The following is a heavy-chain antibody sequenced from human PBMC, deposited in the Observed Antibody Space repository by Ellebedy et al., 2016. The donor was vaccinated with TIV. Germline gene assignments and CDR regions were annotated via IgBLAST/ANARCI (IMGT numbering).Heavy chain of an antibody. D-gene: IGHD3-10*01. CDR2: ISSSSSTI. V-gene: IGHV3-48*02. CDR1: GFTFSSYS. J-gene: IGHJ6*02. CDR3: ARDNYGSGSYYNLPYYYYGMDV. Sequence: GESLKISXAASGFTFSSYSMNWVRQAPGKGLEWVSYISSSSSTIYYADSVKGRFTISRDNAKNSLYLQMNSLRDGDTAVYYCARDNYGSGSYYNLPYYYYGMDVWGQGTTVTVSS.